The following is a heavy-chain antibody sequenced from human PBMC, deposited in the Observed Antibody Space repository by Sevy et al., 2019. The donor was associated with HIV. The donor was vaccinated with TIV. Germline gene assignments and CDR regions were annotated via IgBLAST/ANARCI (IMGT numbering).Heavy chain of an antibody. J-gene: IGHJ5*02. CDR3: ARTPDYCSSTSCWFDP. Sequence: ASVKVSCKASGYTFTRYAINWVRQAPGQGLEWMGWINTSTGNPTYAQGFTGRFVFSLDTSVSTAYLQISSLKAEDTAVYYCARTPDYCSSTSCWFDPWGQGTLVTVSS. CDR1: GYTFTRYA. V-gene: IGHV7-4-1*02. CDR2: INTSTGNP. D-gene: IGHD2-2*01.